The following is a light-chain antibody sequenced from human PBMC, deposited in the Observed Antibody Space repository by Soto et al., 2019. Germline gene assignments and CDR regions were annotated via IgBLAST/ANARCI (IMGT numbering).Light chain of an antibody. CDR3: SSYTSSSTWV. J-gene: IGLJ3*02. V-gene: IGLV2-14*01. CDR1: SSDVGAYNY. Sequence: QSALTQPASVSGSPGQSITISCTGTSSDVGAYNYVSWYQQHPGKAPKLMIYEVSNRPSGVSDRFSGSRSGNTASLTISGLQAEYESDYYCSSYTSSSTWVFGGGTQVTVL. CDR2: EVS.